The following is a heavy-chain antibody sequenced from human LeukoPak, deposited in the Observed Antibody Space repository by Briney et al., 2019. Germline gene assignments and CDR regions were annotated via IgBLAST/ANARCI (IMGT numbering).Heavy chain of an antibody. CDR1: GGTFSSYA. J-gene: IGHJ5*02. V-gene: IGHV1-69*13. Sequence: SVKVSCKASGGTFSSYAISWVRQAPGQGLEWMGGIIPIFGTANYAQKFQGRVTITADESTSTAYMELSSLRSEDTAVYYCARGYCSSTSCYSRFDPWGQGTLVTVSS. CDR3: ARGYCSSTSCYSRFDP. CDR2: IIPIFGTA. D-gene: IGHD2-2*02.